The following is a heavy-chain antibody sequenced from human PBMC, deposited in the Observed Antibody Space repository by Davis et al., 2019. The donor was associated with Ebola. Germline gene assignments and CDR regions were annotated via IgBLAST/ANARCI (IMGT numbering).Heavy chain of an antibody. CDR1: GYTLTELS. CDR2: FDPEDGET. Sequence: ASVKVSCKVSGYTLTELSMHWVRQAPGKGLEWMGGFDPEDGETIYAQKFQGRVTMTEDTSTDTAYMELSSLRSEDTAVYYCATSPGYNHGFDDWGQGTLVTVSS. J-gene: IGHJ4*02. CDR3: ATSPGYNHGFDD. D-gene: IGHD5-18*01. V-gene: IGHV1-24*01.